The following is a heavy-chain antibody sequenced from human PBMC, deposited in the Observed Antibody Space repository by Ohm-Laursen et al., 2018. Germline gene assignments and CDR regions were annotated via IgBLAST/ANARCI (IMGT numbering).Heavy chain of an antibody. D-gene: IGHD3-22*01. CDR1: GLTFSTDW. J-gene: IGHJ4*02. Sequence: SLRLSCAASGLTFSTDWMTWVRQAPGKGLEWVGRIKSKTDGGTTDYAAPVKGRFTISRDDSKNTLYLQMNSLKTEDTAVYYCTTGDYDSSGFWGQGTLVTVSS. CDR3: TTGDYDSSGF. CDR2: IKSKTDGGTT. V-gene: IGHV3-15*01.